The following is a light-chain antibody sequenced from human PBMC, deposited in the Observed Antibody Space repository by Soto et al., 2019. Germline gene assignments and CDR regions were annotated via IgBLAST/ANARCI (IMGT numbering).Light chain of an antibody. CDR1: QSISNW. CDR2: HAS. CDR3: QQYNSYS. Sequence: DIQMTQSPSSLSPSVGDRVTITCRASQSISNWLAWYQQKPGTAPKVLIYHASNLQSGVPSSFSGRGSGTEFTLTISRLQPDDFATYYCQQYNSYSFGQGTKVDIK. V-gene: IGKV1-5*01. J-gene: IGKJ1*01.